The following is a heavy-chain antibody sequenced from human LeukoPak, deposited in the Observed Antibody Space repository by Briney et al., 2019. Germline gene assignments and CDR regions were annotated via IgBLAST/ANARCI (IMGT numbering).Heavy chain of an antibody. CDR2: IHTSGSA. D-gene: IGHD3-22*01. CDR1: GGPISSYY. Sequence: SETLSLPCTVSGGPISSYYWGWIRQPPGKGLEWIASIHTSGSAYCNPSLKSRVTRSVDTSKNQFSLQLNSVTAADTAVYYCARGPSKYYYDSRDSAVKFDYWGQGTLVTVSS. J-gene: IGHJ4*02. V-gene: IGHV4-4*09. CDR3: ARGPSKYYYDSRDSAVKFDY.